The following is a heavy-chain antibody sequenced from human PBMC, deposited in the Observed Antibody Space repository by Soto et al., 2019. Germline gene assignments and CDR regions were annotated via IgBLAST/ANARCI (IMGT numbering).Heavy chain of an antibody. CDR2: IYYSGST. J-gene: IGHJ4*02. D-gene: IGHD2-15*01. Sequence: SETLSLTCTVSGGSISSGGYYWSWIRQHPGKGLEWIGYIYYSGSTYYNPSLKSRVTISVDTSKNQFSLKLSSVTAADTAVYYCARSPGIGYCSGGSCAYFDYWGQGALVTVS. CDR1: GGSISSGGYY. V-gene: IGHV4-31*03. CDR3: ARSPGIGYCSGGSCAYFDY.